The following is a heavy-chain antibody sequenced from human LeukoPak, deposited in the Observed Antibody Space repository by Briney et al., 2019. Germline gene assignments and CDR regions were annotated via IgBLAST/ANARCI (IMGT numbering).Heavy chain of an antibody. Sequence: GGSLRLSCAASGFTFSSYAMSWVRQAPGKGLEWVSAISGSGGSTYYADSVKGRFTISRDNSKNTLYLQMNSLRAEDTAVYYCAESYYDSSGYYFGLIGYWGQGTLVTVSS. CDR2: ISGSGGST. CDR1: GFTFSSYA. D-gene: IGHD3-22*01. J-gene: IGHJ4*02. V-gene: IGHV3-23*01. CDR3: AESYYDSSGYYFGLIGY.